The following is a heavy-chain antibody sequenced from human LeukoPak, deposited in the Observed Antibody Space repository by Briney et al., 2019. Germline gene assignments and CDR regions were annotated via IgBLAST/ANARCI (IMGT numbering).Heavy chain of an antibody. Sequence: ASVKVSSMDPVDTSTGFNLQSVRQAPGQGLEWMGWINPNSGGTNFAQKFRGRVTMTRDTSISTAFMELSRLTADDTALYYCARLWITGYIIYLASGGKGALVTVSS. CDR2: INPNSGGT. D-gene: IGHD5-24*01. CDR1: VDTSTGFN. V-gene: IGHV1-2*02. CDR3: ARLWITGYIIYLAS. J-gene: IGHJ4*02.